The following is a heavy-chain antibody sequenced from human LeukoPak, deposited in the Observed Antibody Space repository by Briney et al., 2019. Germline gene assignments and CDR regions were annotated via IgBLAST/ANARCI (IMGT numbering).Heavy chain of an antibody. V-gene: IGHV4-59*01. D-gene: IGHD5-24*01. CDR1: GGSISSYY. CDR2: IYYSGST. J-gene: IGHJ4*02. Sequence: SETLSLTCTVSGGSISSYYWSWIRQPPGKGLEWIGYIYYSGSTNYNPSLKSRVTISVDTSKNQFSLKLSSVTAADTAVYYCAGHVEMATIGDYWGQGTLVTVSS. CDR3: AGHVEMATIGDY.